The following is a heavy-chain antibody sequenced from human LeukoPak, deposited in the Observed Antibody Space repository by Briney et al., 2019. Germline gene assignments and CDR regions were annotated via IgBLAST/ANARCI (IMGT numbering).Heavy chain of an antibody. J-gene: IGHJ3*02. CDR3: AREGGYRGYNDAFDI. Sequence: PGGSLRLSCAASGFTFNTYEMNWVRQAPGKGLEWVSYISSSGGAIHYADSVKGRFTISRDNVENALYLQMNSLRAEDTAVYYCAREGGYRGYNDAFDIWGQGTMVTVSS. V-gene: IGHV3-48*03. CDR2: ISSSGGAI. D-gene: IGHD5-12*01. CDR1: GFTFNTYE.